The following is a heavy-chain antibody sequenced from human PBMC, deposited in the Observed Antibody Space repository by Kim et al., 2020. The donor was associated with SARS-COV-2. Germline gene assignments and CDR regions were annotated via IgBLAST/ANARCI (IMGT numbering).Heavy chain of an antibody. Sequence: SETLSLTCAVYGGSFSGYYWSWIRQPPGKGLEWIGEINHSGSTNYNPSLKSRVTISVDTSKNQFSLKLSSVTAADTAVYYCGGHYYDSSGYSPDDAFDIWGQGTMVTVSS. J-gene: IGHJ3*02. CDR1: GGSFSGYY. CDR3: GGHYYDSSGYSPDDAFDI. D-gene: IGHD3-22*01. CDR2: INHSGST. V-gene: IGHV4-34*01.